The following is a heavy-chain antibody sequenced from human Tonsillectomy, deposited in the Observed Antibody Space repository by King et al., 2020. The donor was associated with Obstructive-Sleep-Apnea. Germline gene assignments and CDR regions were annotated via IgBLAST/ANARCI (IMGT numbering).Heavy chain of an antibody. Sequence: VQLVESGSELKKPGASVKVSCKAFGYTFTSYAMNWVRQAPGQGLEWMGWINTNTGNPTYAQGFTGRFVFSLDASVSTAYLQIYSLKAEATAVYYCAVCRSGSSLSPFDYWGQGTLVTVSS. CDR2: INTNTGNP. J-gene: IGHJ4*02. CDR1: GYTFTSYA. D-gene: IGHD3-10*01. CDR3: AVCRSGSSLSPFDY. V-gene: IGHV7-4-1*01.